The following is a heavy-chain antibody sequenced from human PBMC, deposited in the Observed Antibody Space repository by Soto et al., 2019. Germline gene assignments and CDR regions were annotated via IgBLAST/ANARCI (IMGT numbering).Heavy chain of an antibody. D-gene: IGHD3-22*01. Sequence: ASVKVSCTASGYTFTSYDMHWVRQAPGQGLEWMGIINPSGGSTSYAQKFQGRVTMTRDTSTSTVYMELSSLRSEDTAVYYCAREIDYYDSSGYPLDYWGHGTLVTVSS. V-gene: IGHV1-46*01. CDR1: GYTFTSYD. CDR2: INPSGGST. J-gene: IGHJ4*01. CDR3: AREIDYYDSSGYPLDY.